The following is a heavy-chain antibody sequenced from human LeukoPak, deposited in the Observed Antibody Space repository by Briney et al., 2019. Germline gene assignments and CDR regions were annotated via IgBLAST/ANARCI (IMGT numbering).Heavy chain of an antibody. V-gene: IGHV3-48*01. CDR1: GFTFSRYS. J-gene: IGHJ4*02. CDR3: ARDENWVFDY. D-gene: IGHD3-16*01. Sequence: GGSLRLSCAASGFTFSRYSMNWVRQAPGKGVEGVSYIGISSSSLSYADSVKGRLTISRDDAKNSLYLQINSLRAEDTAVYYCARDENWVFDYWGQGILVTVSS. CDR2: IGISSSSL.